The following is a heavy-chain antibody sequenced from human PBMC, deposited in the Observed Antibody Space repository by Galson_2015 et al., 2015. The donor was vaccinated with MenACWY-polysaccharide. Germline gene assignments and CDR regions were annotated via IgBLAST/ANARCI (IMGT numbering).Heavy chain of an antibody. J-gene: IGHJ5*02. CDR2: INTNGGNT. Sequence: SVRVSCKASGFSFSSYDINWVRQTPGKGLEWMGWINTNGGNTGYAQKFQGRVTMTRNTSISIAYMELSSLRSEDTAVYYCARGGKYYYDSSGYLNSFDPWGQGTLVTVSS. CDR3: ARGGKYYYDSSGYLNSFDP. V-gene: IGHV1-8*01. CDR1: GFSFSSYD. D-gene: IGHD3-22*01.